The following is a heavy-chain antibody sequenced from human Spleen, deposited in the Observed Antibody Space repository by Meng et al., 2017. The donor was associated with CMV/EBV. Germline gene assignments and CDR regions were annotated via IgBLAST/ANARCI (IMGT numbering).Heavy chain of an antibody. CDR3: AYKQGGRSTSCPIHFQH. Sequence: SVKVFCKASGGTFSGYAISWVRQAPGQGLEWMGGIISIFGTANYAQKCQGRDTNTTDASTNTTYMELSSLRPADTAVYYCAYKQGGRSTSCPIHFQHWGQGTLVTVSS. CDR2: IISIFGTA. V-gene: IGHV1-69*05. CDR1: GGTFSGYA. D-gene: IGHD2-2*01. J-gene: IGHJ1*01.